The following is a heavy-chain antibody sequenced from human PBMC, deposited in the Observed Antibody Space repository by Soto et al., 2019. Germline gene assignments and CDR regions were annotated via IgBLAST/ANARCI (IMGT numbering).Heavy chain of an antibody. D-gene: IGHD2-2*02. CDR2: IIPIFGTA. J-gene: IGHJ4*02. Sequence: SVKVSCKASGYTFTSYYMHWVRQAPGQGLEWMGGIIPIFGTANYAQKFQGRVTITADESTSTAYMELSSLRSEDTAVYYCARARYCSSTSCYTGFIDYWGQGTLVTVSS. V-gene: IGHV1-69*13. CDR3: ARARYCSSTSCYTGFIDY. CDR1: GYTFTSYY.